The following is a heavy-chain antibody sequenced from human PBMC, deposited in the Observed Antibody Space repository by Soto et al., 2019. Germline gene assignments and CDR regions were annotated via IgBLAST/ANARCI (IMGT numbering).Heavy chain of an antibody. J-gene: IGHJ4*02. CDR2: ISYSGST. V-gene: IGHV4-30-4*01. Sequence: TLSITWPFSGSSISSGDYYLDLIRQPPGKGLEWIGYISYSGSTYYNPSLKSRLTISVDTSKNHFSLRLSSVTAADTAVYYCASAPTNFYATSGYFGIHYWGQGTLVTVSS. CDR3: ASAPTNFYATSGYFGIHY. CDR1: GSSISSGDYY. D-gene: IGHD3-22*01.